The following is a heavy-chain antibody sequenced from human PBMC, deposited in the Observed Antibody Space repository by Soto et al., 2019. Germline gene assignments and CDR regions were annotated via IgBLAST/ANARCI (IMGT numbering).Heavy chain of an antibody. J-gene: IGHJ4*02. CDR1: GFTPTTTP. D-gene: IGHD3-9*01. Sequence: GGSLRLSCAGSGFTPTTTPLRWVRQPPGKGLEWVTTISGTASRTYYVDSVKGRFFISRDNSKNTVTLQMNNLTVDDTAVYYCATSFRYFDNWGQGTRVT. CDR3: ATSFRYFDN. CDR2: ISGTASRT. V-gene: IGHV3-23*01.